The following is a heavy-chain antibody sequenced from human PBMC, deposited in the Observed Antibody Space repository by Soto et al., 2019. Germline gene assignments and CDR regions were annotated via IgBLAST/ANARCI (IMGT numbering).Heavy chain of an antibody. V-gene: IGHV3-7*01. CDR1: GFTFSGYY. CDR2: IKQDGSEK. Sequence: GGSLRLSCAASGFTFSGYYMTWVRQSPGRGLEWVGNIKQDGSEKYYVDSLKGRFSISRDNAKKSLYSQMNSLRVEDTAVYYCARGRSDDYFDYWGQGTLVTVSS. D-gene: IGHD2-15*01. J-gene: IGHJ4*02. CDR3: ARGRSDDYFDY.